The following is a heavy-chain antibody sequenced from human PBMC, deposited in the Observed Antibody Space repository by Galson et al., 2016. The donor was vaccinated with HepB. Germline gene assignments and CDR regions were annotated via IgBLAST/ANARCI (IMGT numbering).Heavy chain of an antibody. V-gene: IGHV2-5*01. Sequence: PALVKPTQTLTLTCTLSGFSVTTSGVGVAWFRRPPGKPLEWLALIYWNDDRRYSPSLKTRLTITKDTLRNQVILTMTNGDPVDTATYYFPHRTLPTHFDFRGQGTLVTVSS. D-gene: IGHD3/OR15-3a*01. J-gene: IGHJ4*02. CDR1: GFSVTTSGVG. CDR3: PHRTLPTHFDF. CDR2: IYWNDDR.